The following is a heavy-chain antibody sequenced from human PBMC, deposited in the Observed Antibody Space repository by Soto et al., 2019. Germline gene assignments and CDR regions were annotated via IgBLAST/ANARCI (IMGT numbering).Heavy chain of an antibody. CDR3: AKGHQGYCSGGSCYSAFY. CDR1: GFTFSSYA. J-gene: IGHJ4*02. V-gene: IGHV3-23*01. D-gene: IGHD2-15*01. Sequence: EVQLLESGGGLVQPGGSLRLSCAASGFTFSSYAMSWVRQAPGKGLEWVSAISGSGGSTYYADSGKGRFTISRDNSKHTLYLQMNSLRAEDTAVYYCAKGHQGYCSGGSCYSAFYWGQGTLVTVSS. CDR2: ISGSGGST.